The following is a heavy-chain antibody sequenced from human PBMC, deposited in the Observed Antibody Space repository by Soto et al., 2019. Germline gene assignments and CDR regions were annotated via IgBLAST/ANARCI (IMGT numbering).Heavy chain of an antibody. D-gene: IGHD4-17*01. J-gene: IGHJ3*02. Sequence: AGGSLRLSCAASGFTFSTYAMSWVRQAPGKGLEWVSALSASGGSTYYADSVKGRFTISRDNSMNALYLQMNSLRIDDTAVYYCAHPRGYGVFDAYDIWGQGTMVTVSS. CDR1: GFTFSTYA. V-gene: IGHV3-23*01. CDR3: AHPRGYGVFDAYDI. CDR2: LSASGGST.